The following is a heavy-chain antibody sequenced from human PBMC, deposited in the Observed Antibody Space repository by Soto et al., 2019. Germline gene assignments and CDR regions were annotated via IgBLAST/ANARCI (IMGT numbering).Heavy chain of an antibody. CDR1: GGSISSSSYY. D-gene: IGHD2-15*01. V-gene: IGHV4-39*01. Sequence: TSESLSLTCTVSGGSISSSSYYWGWIRQPPGKGLEWIGSIYYSGSTYYNPSLKSRVTISVDTSKNQFSLKLSSVTAADTAVYYCARCIGYCSGGSCYSPLNWFNPWGQGTLVNVSS. CDR2: IYYSGST. CDR3: ARCIGYCSGGSCYSPLNWFNP. J-gene: IGHJ5*02.